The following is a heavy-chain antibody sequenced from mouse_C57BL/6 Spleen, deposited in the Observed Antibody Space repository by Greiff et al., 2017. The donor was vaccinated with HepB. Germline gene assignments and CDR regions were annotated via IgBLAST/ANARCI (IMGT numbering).Heavy chain of an antibody. Sequence: EVQLQHSGPELVKPGASVKISCKASGYSFTDYNMNWVKQSNGKSLEWIGVINPNYGTTSYNQKFKGKATLTVDQSSSTAYMQLNSLTSEDSAVYYCARKKATGTYYAMDYWGQGTSVTVSS. CDR2: INPNYGTT. J-gene: IGHJ4*01. D-gene: IGHD4-1*02. CDR3: ARKKATGTYYAMDY. V-gene: IGHV1-39*01. CDR1: GYSFTDYN.